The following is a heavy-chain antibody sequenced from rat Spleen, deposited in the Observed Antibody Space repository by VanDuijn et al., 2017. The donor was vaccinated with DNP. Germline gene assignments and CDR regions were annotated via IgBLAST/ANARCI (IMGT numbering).Heavy chain of an antibody. J-gene: IGHJ3*01. CDR1: GFTFSGYN. V-gene: IGHV5S10*01. Sequence: EVQLVESGGGLVQPGRSLKLSCAASGFTFSGYNMAWVRQAPKKGLEWVATIMYDGRSTYYGDSVKGRFTISRDNAKSILYLQMDSLRSEDTATYYCATQGQLQWFPYWGQGTLVTVSS. CDR2: IMYDGRST. D-gene: IGHD1-10*01. CDR3: ATQGQLQWFPY.